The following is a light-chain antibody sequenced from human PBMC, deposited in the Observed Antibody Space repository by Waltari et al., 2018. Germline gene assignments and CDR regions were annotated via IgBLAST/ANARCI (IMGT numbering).Light chain of an antibody. J-gene: IGLJ3*02. V-gene: IGLV2-8*01. CDR3: SSYAGGSWV. CDR1: SSDVGGYNY. CDR2: EVT. Sequence: SALTQPPSASGSPGQSVTISCTGTSSDVGGYNYVSWYQQHPGKAPKLMIYEVTKRPSGVPDRFSGSKSGNTASLTVSGLQTEDEADYYCSSYAGGSWVFGGVTKLTVL.